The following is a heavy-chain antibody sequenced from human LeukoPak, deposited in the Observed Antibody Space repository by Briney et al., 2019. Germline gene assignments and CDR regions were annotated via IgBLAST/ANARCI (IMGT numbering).Heavy chain of an antibody. V-gene: IGHV4-61*02. D-gene: IGHD5-18*01. CDR3: ARGGTAGYKNYFDP. Sequence: SQTLSLTCSVSGDSITSGNYYWTWIRQPAGKGLEWIGRMDTSGRTDYSPSLKGRVTISLDTSKNHISLNLNSLTAADTAVYYCARGGTAGYKNYFDPWGQGTLVTVSS. J-gene: IGHJ5*02. CDR2: MDTSGRT. CDR1: GDSITSGNYY.